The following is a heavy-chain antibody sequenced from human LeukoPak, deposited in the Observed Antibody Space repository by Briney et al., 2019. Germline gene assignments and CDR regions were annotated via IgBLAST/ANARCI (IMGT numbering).Heavy chain of an antibody. D-gene: IGHD5-24*01. CDR2: INSDGSST. CDR3: ARRGDGYNSAIDS. V-gene: IGHV3-74*01. Sequence: GGSLRLSCAASGFTFSSYWMHWVRQAPGKGLVWVSRINSDGSSTSYADSVKGRFIISRDNAKNSLFLQMNSLRAEDTAVYYCARRGDGYNSAIDSWGQGTLVTVSS. CDR1: GFTFSSYW. J-gene: IGHJ4*02.